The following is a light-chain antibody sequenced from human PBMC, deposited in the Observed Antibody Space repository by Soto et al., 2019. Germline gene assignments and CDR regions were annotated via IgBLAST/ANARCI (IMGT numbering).Light chain of an antibody. CDR3: LLDYAYFWA. Sequence: AIQVTQSPSSLSASVGDRVTITCRTSQGIRSALGWYQQKPGKVPKLLIYAASTLQSGVPSRFIGSGSGRDVTLTISSLQPEDFSTYYCLLDYAYFWAFGQGTKVEIK. CDR2: AAS. J-gene: IGKJ1*01. V-gene: IGKV1-6*01. CDR1: QGIRSA.